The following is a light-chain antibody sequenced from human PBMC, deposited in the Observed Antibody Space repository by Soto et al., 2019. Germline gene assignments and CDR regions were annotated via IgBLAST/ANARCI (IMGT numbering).Light chain of an antibody. J-gene: IGKJ1*01. CDR1: QSVHNY. Sequence: DIVLTQSPVTLSLSPGERATLSFRASQSVHNYLAWCQQKPGQAPRLLIYGASTRATGIPDRFSGSGSGTDFTLTISRLEPEDFAVYYCQQYGSSGTFGQGTKVDI. CDR2: GAS. V-gene: IGKV3-20*01. CDR3: QQYGSSGT.